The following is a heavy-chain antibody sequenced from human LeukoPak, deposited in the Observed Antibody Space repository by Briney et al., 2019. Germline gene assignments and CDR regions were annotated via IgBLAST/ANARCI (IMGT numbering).Heavy chain of an antibody. J-gene: IGHJ3*02. V-gene: IGHV1-46*01. D-gene: IGHD3-22*01. CDR3: ARQKIGDYYDSSGYSHDAFDI. CDR1: GYTFTSYY. CDR2: INPSGGST. Sequence: ASVKVSCKASGYTFTSYYMHWVRQAPGQGLEWMGIINPSGGSTSYAQKFQGRVTMTRDMSTSTVYMELSSLRSEDTAVYYCARQKIGDYYDSSGYSHDAFDIWGQGTMVTVSS.